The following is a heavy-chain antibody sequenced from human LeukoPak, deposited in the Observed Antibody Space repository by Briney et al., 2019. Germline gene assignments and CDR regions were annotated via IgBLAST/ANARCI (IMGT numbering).Heavy chain of an antibody. CDR2: INHSGST. V-gene: IGHV4-34*01. J-gene: IGHJ3*02. Sequence: ASETLSLTCAVYGGSFSGYYWSWIRQPPGKGLEWIGEINHSGSTNYNPSLKSRVTISVDTSKNQFSLKLSSVTAADTAVYYCARLPQKRGKKNDAFDIWGQGTMVTVSS. CDR1: GGSFSGYY. CDR3: ARLPQKRGKKNDAFDI.